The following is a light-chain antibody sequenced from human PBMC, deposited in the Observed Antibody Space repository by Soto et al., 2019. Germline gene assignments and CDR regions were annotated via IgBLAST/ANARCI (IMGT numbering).Light chain of an antibody. CDR3: QQRSNGFT. CDR1: QSVSRY. V-gene: IGKV3-11*01. CDR2: DAS. Sequence: EIVLTQSPATLSLSPGERATLSCRASQSVSRYLAWYHQIPGQAPRLLIYDASNRATGIPARFSGSGSGTDFTLTISSLEPEDFAVYYCQQRSNGFTFGPGTKVDIK. J-gene: IGKJ3*01.